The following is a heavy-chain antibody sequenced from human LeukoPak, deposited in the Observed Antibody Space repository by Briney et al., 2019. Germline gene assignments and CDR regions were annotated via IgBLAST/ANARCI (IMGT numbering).Heavy chain of an antibody. CDR3: ARGAAPDV. CDR1: GGTFSNYA. D-gene: IGHD2-15*01. J-gene: IGHJ6*02. V-gene: IGHV1-69*04. CDR2: IIPFLDTS. Sequence: SVKVSCKASGGTFSNYAVNWVRQAPGQELEWMGKIIPFLDTSSYAQKFQGRVTITADKSTNTAYMELSSLTFEDTAVYYCARGAAPDVWGHGTTVIVSS.